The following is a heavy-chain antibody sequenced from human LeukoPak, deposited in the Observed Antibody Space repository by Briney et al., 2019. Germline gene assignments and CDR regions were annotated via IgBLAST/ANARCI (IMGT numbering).Heavy chain of an antibody. V-gene: IGHV1-69*13. CDR3: ASRNDGGYYFDY. D-gene: IGHD1-1*01. J-gene: IGHJ4*02. CDR2: IIPIFGTA. Sequence: GASVKVSCKASGGTFSSYAISWVRQAPGQGLEWMGGIIPIFGTANYAQKFQGRVTITADESTSTAYMVLSSLRSEDTAVYYCASRNDGGYYFDYWGQGTLVTVSS. CDR1: GGTFSSYA.